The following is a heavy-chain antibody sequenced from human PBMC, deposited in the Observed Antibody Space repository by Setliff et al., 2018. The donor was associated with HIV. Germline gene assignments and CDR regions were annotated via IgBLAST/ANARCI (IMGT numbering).Heavy chain of an antibody. Sequence: PSETLSLTCTVSGGSIYGSDYYWGWIRQPPGKGLEWIGYIYIYNSGSTNYNPSLTSRVTISVDTSRNQFSLKLSSVTAADTAVYYCIIAYSSGWLAPMGFDSWGQGTQVTVSS. CDR3: IIAYSSGWLAPMGFDS. D-gene: IGHD6-19*01. V-gene: IGHV4-61*05. CDR1: GGSIYGSDYY. CDR2: IYIYNSGST. J-gene: IGHJ4*02.